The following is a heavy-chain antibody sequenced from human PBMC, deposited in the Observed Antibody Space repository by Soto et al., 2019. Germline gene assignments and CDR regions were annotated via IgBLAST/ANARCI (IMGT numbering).Heavy chain of an antibody. J-gene: IGHJ4*02. CDR3: ARSTDSSGWRFDY. V-gene: IGHV4-59*01. CDR2: IYYSGST. D-gene: IGHD6-19*01. Sequence: SETLSLTCAVYGETFSPYSWSWIRQPPGKGLEWIGYIYYSGSTNYNPSLKSRVAISVDTSKNQFSLKLSSVTAADTAVYYCARSTDSSGWRFDYWGQGTQVTVSS. CDR1: GETFSPYS.